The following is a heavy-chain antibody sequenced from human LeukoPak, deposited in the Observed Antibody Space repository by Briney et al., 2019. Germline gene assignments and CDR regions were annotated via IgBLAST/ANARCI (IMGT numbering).Heavy chain of an antibody. CDR2: SYYRSKWYN. Sequence: SQTLSLTCAISGDSFSSNSAVWKWIRQSPSRGLEWLGRSYYRSKWYNDYAVSVKSRITINPDTSKNQFSLQLNSVTPEDTAVYYCARFYYDTSGHGAFDIWGQGTMVTVSS. V-gene: IGHV6-1*01. J-gene: IGHJ3*02. D-gene: IGHD3-22*01. CDR3: ARFYYDTSGHGAFDI. CDR1: GDSFSSNSAV.